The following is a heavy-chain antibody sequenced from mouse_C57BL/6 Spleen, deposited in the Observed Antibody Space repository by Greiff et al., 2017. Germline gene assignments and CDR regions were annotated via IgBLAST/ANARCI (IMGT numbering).Heavy chain of an antibody. V-gene: IGHV1-59*01. CDR2: IDSSDSYT. Sequence: QVQLKQSGAELVRPGTSVQLSCKASGYTFTSYWMHWVQQRPGQGLECIGVIDSSDSYTNYNQKFKGKATLTVDTSSSTAYMQLSSLTSEDSAVYYCARSDLGDYWGQGTTLTVSS. CDR3: ARSDLGDY. CDR1: GYTFTSYW. J-gene: IGHJ2*01.